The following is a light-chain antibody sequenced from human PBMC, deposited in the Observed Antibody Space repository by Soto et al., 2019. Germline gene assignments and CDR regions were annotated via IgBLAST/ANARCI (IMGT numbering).Light chain of an antibody. CDR2: AAS. V-gene: IGKV1-39*01. CDR1: QGISAY. J-gene: IGKJ5*01. CDR3: QQYKSWPPIT. Sequence: DIQMTQSPTSLSASVGDRVTITCRASQGISAYLNWYQQKPGKAPQLLIFAASTRATGVPDRFSGTGSGTEFTLTISSLKSEDYAVYYCQQYKSWPPITFGQGTRLEI.